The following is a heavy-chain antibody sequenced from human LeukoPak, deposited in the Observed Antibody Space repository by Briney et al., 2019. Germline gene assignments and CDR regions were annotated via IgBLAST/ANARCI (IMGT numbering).Heavy chain of an antibody. V-gene: IGHV1-2*04. CDR1: GYTFTGYY. Sequence: ASVNVSCKASGYTFTGYYMHWVRQAPGQGLEWMGWINPNSGGTNYAQKFQGWVTMTRDTSISTAYMELSRLRSDDTAVYYCARDGIRVFTGDPSPPPLDYWGQGTLVTVSS. D-gene: IGHD3-3*02. CDR2: INPNSGGT. CDR3: ARDGIRVFTGDPSPPPLDY. J-gene: IGHJ4*02.